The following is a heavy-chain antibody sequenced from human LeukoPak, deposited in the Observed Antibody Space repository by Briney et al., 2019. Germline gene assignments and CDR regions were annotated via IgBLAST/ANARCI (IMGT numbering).Heavy chain of an antibody. D-gene: IGHD6-13*01. CDR2: INLNGGST. J-gene: IGHJ4*02. CDR1: GFNFDDYG. Sequence: GGSLRLSCAASGFNFDDYGMTWVRPIPGKGLEWVSGINLNGGSTGYAYSVKGGFTISRDNAKNSLYLQMNSLRLEDTAVYYCAKGHGSSWSFIDYWGQRTLVTVSS. CDR3: AKGHGSSWSFIDY. V-gene: IGHV3-20*04.